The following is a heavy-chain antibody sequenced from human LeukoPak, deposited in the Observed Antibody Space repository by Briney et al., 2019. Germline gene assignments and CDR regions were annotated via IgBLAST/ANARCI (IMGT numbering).Heavy chain of an antibody. CDR3: ARDKYYGSGNYGKYNWFDP. CDR1: DGSINTYY. J-gene: IGHJ5*02. D-gene: IGHD3-10*01. Sequence: SETLSLTCTVSDGSINTYYWSWIRQPAGKGLEWIGHIYTGGSTNYNPSLKSRVTMSLDTSKNQFSLKLSSVTAADTAVYYCARDKYYGSGNYGKYNWFDPWGQGALVTVSS. CDR2: IYTGGST. V-gene: IGHV4-4*07.